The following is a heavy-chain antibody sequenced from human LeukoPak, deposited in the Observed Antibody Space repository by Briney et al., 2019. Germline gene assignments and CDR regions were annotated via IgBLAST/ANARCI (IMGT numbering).Heavy chain of an antibody. Sequence: GASQRLSCAASGFTFSSYAMCWVRQAPGKALQWVSSITSSGDNTYYADSVKGRFTISRDNTKNTLHLQVNSLRAEDTAVYYCVRGSSGNYDTWGQGTLVTVSS. CDR2: ITSSGDNT. CDR1: GFTFSSYA. J-gene: IGHJ5*02. D-gene: IGHD3-22*01. V-gene: IGHV3-23*01. CDR3: VRGSSGNYDT.